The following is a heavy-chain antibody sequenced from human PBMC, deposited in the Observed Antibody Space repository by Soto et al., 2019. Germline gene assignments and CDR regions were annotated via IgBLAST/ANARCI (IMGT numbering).Heavy chain of an antibody. CDR3: ARDRVESGYPEYFQH. CDR1: GFTVSSNY. D-gene: IGHD3-22*01. V-gene: IGHV3-53*01. CDR2: IYSGGST. Sequence: GGSLRLSCAASGFTVSSNYMSWVRQAPGKGLEWVSVIYSGGSTYYADSVKGRFTISRDNSKNTLYLQMNSLRAEDTAVYYCARDRVESGYPEYFQHWGKGTMVNVSS. J-gene: IGHJ1*01.